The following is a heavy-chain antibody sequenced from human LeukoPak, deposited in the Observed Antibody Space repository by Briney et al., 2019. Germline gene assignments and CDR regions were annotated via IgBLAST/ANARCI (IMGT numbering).Heavy chain of an antibody. D-gene: IGHD4-17*01. J-gene: IGHJ3*02. V-gene: IGHV3-30-3*01. CDR2: ISYDGSNK. CDR3: ARVWDDYGAVWYAFDI. Sequence: GGSLRLSRAASGFTFSSYAMHWVRQAPGKGLEWVAVISYDGSNKYYADSVKGRFTISRDNSKNTLYLQMNSLRAEDTAVYYCARVWDDYGAVWYAFDIWGQGTMVTVSS. CDR1: GFTFSSYA.